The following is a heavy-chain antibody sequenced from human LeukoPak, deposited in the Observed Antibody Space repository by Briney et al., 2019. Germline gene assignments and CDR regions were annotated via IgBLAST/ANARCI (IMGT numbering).Heavy chain of an antibody. Sequence: SETLSLTCTVSGGSISSYYWSWIRQPAGKGLEWIVRIYTSGSTNYNPSLKSRVTMSVDTSKNQISLKVNSVTAADTAVYYCARESYSSSYLFDFWGQGTLVTVSS. CDR2: IYTSGST. V-gene: IGHV4-4*07. CDR3: ARESYSSSYLFDF. D-gene: IGHD6-6*01. CDR1: GGSISSYY. J-gene: IGHJ4*02.